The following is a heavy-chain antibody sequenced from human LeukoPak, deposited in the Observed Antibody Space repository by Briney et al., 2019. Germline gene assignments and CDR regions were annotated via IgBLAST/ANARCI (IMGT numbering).Heavy chain of an antibody. V-gene: IGHV1-46*01. D-gene: IGHD3-10*01. Sequence: GASVKVSCKASGYTFTSYYMHWVRQAPGQGLEWMGIINPSGGSTSYAQKFQGRVTMTRDTSTSTVYRELSSLRSEDTAVYYCARDEFIRRYFDYWGQGTLVTVSS. J-gene: IGHJ4*02. CDR1: GYTFTSYY. CDR2: INPSGGST. CDR3: ARDEFIRRYFDY.